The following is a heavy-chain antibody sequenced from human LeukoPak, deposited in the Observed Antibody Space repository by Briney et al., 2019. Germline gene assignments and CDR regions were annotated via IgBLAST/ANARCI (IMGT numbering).Heavy chain of an antibody. J-gene: IGHJ4*02. CDR3: AKAGRSGEIKYDSSGYYLSSFDY. Sequence: GGSLRLSCAASGFTFSSYAMSWVRQAPGKGLEWVSAISGSGGSTYYADSVKGRFTISRDNSKNTLYLQMNSLRAEDTAVYYCAKAGRSGEIKYDSSGYYLSSFDYWGQGTLVTVSS. CDR1: GFTFSSYA. V-gene: IGHV3-23*01. CDR2: ISGSGGST. D-gene: IGHD3-22*01.